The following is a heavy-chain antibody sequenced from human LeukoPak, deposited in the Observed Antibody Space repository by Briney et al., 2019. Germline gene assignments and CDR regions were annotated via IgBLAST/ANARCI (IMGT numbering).Heavy chain of an antibody. J-gene: IGHJ1*01. Sequence: ASVKVSCKASGGTFSSYAISWVRQAPGQGLEWMGGIIPIFGTANYAQKFQGRVTITTDESTSTAYMELGSLRSEDTAVYYCARDMSGRTAYFQHWGQGTLVTVSS. CDR3: ARDMSGRTAYFQH. D-gene: IGHD1-26*01. CDR2: IIPIFGTA. V-gene: IGHV1-69*05. CDR1: GGTFSSYA.